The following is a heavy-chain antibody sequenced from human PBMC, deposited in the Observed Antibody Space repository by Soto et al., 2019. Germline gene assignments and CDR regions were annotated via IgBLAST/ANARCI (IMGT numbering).Heavy chain of an antibody. CDR2: IWYDGSNK. V-gene: IGHV3-33*01. Sequence: QVQLVESGGGVVQPGRSLRLSCAASGFTFSSYGMHWVRQAPGKGLEWVAVIWYDGSNKYYADSVKGRFTISRDNSKNTLYLQMNSLRAEDTAVYYCAREGRRLQQGLNYFDYWGQGTLVTVPS. J-gene: IGHJ4*02. D-gene: IGHD4-17*01. CDR3: AREGRRLQQGLNYFDY. CDR1: GFTFSSYG.